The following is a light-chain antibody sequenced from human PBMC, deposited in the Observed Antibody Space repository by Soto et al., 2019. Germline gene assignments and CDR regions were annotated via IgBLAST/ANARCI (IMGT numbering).Light chain of an antibody. CDR2: AAS. CDR1: QSISTY. V-gene: IGKV1-39*01. J-gene: IGKJ5*01. Sequence: DIRMSQSPSSLSASIGDRVTITCRASQSISTYLNWYQQKAGLAPKLLIYAASSLQSGVPSRFSGSGSGTGFTFTISSLQPEDFATYYCQQYESLPLTFGQRTRLAVK. CDR3: QQYESLPLT.